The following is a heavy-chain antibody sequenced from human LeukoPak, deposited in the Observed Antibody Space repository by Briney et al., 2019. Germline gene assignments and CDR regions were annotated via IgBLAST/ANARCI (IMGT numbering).Heavy chain of an antibody. Sequence: PGGSLRLSCAASGFTFSSYSMNWVRQAPGKWLEWVSAISSSSSYIYYADSVKGRFTISRDNAKNSLYLQMNSLRAEDTAVYYCASPVWGSTLVYYYYMDVWGKGTTVTVSS. J-gene: IGHJ6*03. CDR3: ASPVWGSTLVYYYYMDV. V-gene: IGHV3-21*01. D-gene: IGHD4-23*01. CDR2: ISSSSSYI. CDR1: GFTFSSYS.